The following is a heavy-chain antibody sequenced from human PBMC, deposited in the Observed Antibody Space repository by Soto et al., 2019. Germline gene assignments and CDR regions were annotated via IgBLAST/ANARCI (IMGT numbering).Heavy chain of an antibody. D-gene: IGHD2-15*01. V-gene: IGHV3-23*01. CDR1: GFTFSSYA. J-gene: IGHJ4*02. Sequence: GGSLRLSCAASGFTFSSYAMSWVRQAPGKGLEWVSAISGSGGSTYYADSVKGRFTISRDNSKNTLYLQMNSLRAEDTAVYYCAKDDRDIVVVVAATGYYDSSGYYPDYWGQGTLVTVSS. CDR3: AKDDRDIVVVVAATGYYDSSGYYPDY. CDR2: ISGSGGST.